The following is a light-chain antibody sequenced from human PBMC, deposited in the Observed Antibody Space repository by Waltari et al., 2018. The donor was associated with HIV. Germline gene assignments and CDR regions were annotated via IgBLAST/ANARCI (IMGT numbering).Light chain of an antibody. CDR2: SDI. CDR1: RSNIGAGQF. CDR3: QSYDSSLRASV. J-gene: IGLJ2*01. Sequence: QSALTPPPSVSGAPGQRVTLSCTRNRSNIGAGQFVHCYQHLPGTAPNLLVYSDINRPSGVPDRFSGSKSGTSASLVITGLQAEDEADYYCQSYDSSLRASVFGGGTKLTVL. V-gene: IGLV1-40*01.